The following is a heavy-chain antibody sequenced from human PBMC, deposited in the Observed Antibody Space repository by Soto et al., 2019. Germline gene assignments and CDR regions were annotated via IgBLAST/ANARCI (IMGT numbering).Heavy chain of an antibody. D-gene: IGHD3-10*01. V-gene: IGHV4-30-2*01. CDR3: ARALITKVDY. Sequence: TPFPTYAVSCGSISRGGFSRSWIRQPPGKGLEWIGYIYHSGSTYYNPPLKSRVTISVDRSKNQFSLKLSSVTAADTAVYYCARALITKVDYWGEGTLVTVSS. CDR2: IYHSGST. CDR1: CGSISRGGFS. J-gene: IGHJ4*02.